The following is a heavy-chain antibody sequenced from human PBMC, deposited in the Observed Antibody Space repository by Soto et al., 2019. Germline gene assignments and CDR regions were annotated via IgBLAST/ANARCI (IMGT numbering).Heavy chain of an antibody. CDR3: ARLHCSTSCRVGGAFDI. Sequence: PSETLSLTCTVSGDSISSSGYFWSWIRQHPGKGLEWIGYIYYSGSTYYNPSLKSRLTISVDTSKNQFSLKLSSVTAADSAVYYCARLHCSTSCRVGGAFDIWGQGTMVTVSS. V-gene: IGHV4-31*03. J-gene: IGHJ3*02. CDR1: GDSISSSGYF. CDR2: IYYSGST. D-gene: IGHD2-2*01.